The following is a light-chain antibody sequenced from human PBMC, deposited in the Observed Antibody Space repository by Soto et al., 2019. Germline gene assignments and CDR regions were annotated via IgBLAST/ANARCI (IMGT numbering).Light chain of an antibody. CDR3: SSYTSSSTTYV. V-gene: IGLV2-14*01. J-gene: IGLJ1*01. CDR1: SSDVGGYNY. CDR2: DVT. Sequence: QPASVSGSPGQSITISCTGTSSDVGGYNYVSWYQQHPVKAPKLMIYDVTNRPSGVSDRFSGSKSGNTASLTISGLQAEDEADYYCSSYTSSSTTYVFGTGTKLTVL.